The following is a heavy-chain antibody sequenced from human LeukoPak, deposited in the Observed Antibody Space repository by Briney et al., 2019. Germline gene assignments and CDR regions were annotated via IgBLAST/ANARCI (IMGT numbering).Heavy chain of an antibody. V-gene: IGHV3-33*01. CDR3: ARDSIRSGGYFQH. CDR2: IWYDGSHK. J-gene: IGHJ1*01. Sequence: GSLRLSCAASGFTFSSYGMHWVRQAPGKGLEWVAVIWYDGSHKYYADSVKGRFTISRDNSKNTLYLQMNSLRAEDTAVYYCARDSIRSGGYFQHWGQGTLVTVSS. D-gene: IGHD3-16*01. CDR1: GFTFSSYG.